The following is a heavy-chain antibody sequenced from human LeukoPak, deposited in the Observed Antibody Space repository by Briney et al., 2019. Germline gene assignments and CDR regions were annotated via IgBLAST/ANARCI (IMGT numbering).Heavy chain of an antibody. J-gene: IGHJ6*02. CDR2: IHYSGST. D-gene: IGHD2-21*02. CDR3: ARAGTAKYYYYGMDV. CDR1: GGSISSGDYY. V-gene: IGHV4-61*08. Sequence: SETLSLTCTVSGGSISSGDYYWSWIRQPPGRGLEWIGYIHYSGSTNYNPSLKSRVTISVDTSRNQFSLKLSSVTAADTAVYYCARAGTAKYYYYGMDVWGQGTTVTVSS.